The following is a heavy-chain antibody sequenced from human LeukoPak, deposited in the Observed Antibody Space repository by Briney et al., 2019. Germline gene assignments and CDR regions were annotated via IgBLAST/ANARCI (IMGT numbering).Heavy chain of an antibody. CDR1: GFTFSDYY. D-gene: IGHD5-12*01. CDR2: ISSSGSTI. V-gene: IGHV3-11*01. CDR3: ARGRYEWTIVATISLNY. Sequence: PGGSLRLSCAASGFTFSDYYMSWIRQAPGKGPEWVSYISSSGSTIYYADSVKGRFTISRDNAKNSLYLQMNSLRAEDTAVYYCARGRYEWTIVATISLNYWGQGTLVTVSS. J-gene: IGHJ4*02.